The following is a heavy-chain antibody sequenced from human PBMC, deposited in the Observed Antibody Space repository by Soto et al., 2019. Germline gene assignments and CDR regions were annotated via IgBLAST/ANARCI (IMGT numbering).Heavy chain of an antibody. J-gene: IGHJ4*02. V-gene: IGHV3-23*01. CDR2: TSGSGGTT. Sequence: PGGSLRLSCAASGFTFSSNAVSWVRQAPGKGLEWVASTSGSGGTTYYADSVKGRFTISRDNSKNTLNLQMNSLRAEDTAVYYCVKHQVSLVRGISPFDYWGQGALVTVSS. CDR3: VKHQVSLVRGISPFDY. D-gene: IGHD3-10*01. CDR1: GFTFSSNA.